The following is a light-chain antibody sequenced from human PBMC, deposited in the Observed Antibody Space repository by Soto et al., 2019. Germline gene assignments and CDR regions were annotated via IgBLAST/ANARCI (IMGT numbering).Light chain of an antibody. J-gene: IGKJ1*01. Sequence: EIVLTHSPGTLSLYKRERATLSCRASQSVSNNYLAWYQQKPGQAPRLLIYGASNRATGIPDRFSGSGSGTDFTLTISRLEPEDFAVYYCEQYGSSGTFAQGTKVDI. CDR1: QSVSNNY. V-gene: IGKV3-20*01. CDR2: GAS. CDR3: EQYGSSGT.